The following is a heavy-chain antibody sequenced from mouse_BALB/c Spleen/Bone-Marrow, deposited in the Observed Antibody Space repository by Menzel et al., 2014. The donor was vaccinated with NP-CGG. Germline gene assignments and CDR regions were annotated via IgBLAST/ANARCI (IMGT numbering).Heavy chain of an antibody. D-gene: IGHD2-12*01. CDR3: ASYRGAY. CDR2: INPSNGRT. J-gene: IGHJ3*01. Sequence: VQLQESGAELVKPGASVKLSRKASGYTFTSYWMHWVKPRPGQGLEWIGEINPSNGRTNYNEKFKIKATLTVDKSSSTAYMRLSSLTSEDSAVYYCASYRGAYWGQGTLVTVSA. CDR1: GYTFTSYW. V-gene: IGHV1S81*02.